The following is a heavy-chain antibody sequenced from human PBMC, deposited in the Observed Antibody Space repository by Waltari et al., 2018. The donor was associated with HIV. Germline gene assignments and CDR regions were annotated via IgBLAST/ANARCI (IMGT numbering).Heavy chain of an antibody. CDR1: SSYA. J-gene: IGHJ5*02. Sequence: SSYAMHWVRQAPGKGLEWVAVISYDGRNKYYLDSVKGRFTISRDNSENTLYLQMNSLRVEDTAVYFCARRGVDTSLVRDNWIDPWGQGTLVTVSS. CDR2: ISYDGRNK. CDR3: ARRGVDTSLVRDNWIDP. D-gene: IGHD5-18*01. V-gene: IGHV3-30*04.